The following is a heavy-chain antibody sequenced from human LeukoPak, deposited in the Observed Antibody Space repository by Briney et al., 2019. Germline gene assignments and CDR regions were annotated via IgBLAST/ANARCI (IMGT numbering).Heavy chain of an antibody. CDR1: GYTFTSYG. Sequence: GASVKVSCKASGYTFTSYGISWGRQAPGQGLEWMGWISAYNGNTNYAQKLQGRVTMTTDTSTSTAYMELRSLRSDDTAVYYCAREADILTGYGYAFDIWGQGTMVTVSS. CDR3: AREADILTGYGYAFDI. J-gene: IGHJ3*02. V-gene: IGHV1-18*01. D-gene: IGHD3-9*01. CDR2: ISAYNGNT.